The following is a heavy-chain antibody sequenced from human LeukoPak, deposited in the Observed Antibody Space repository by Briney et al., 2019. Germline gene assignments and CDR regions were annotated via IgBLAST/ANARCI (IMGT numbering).Heavy chain of an antibody. J-gene: IGHJ4*02. D-gene: IGHD6-19*01. CDR3: ARVGKQWLVDFDY. Sequence: SETPSLTCTVSGGSISSYYWSWIRQPPGKGLEWIGYIYYSGSTNYNPSLKSRVTISVDTSKNQFSLKLSSVTAADTAVYYCARVGKQWLVDFDYWGQGALVTVSS. CDR2: IYYSGST. CDR1: GGSISSYY. V-gene: IGHV4-59*01.